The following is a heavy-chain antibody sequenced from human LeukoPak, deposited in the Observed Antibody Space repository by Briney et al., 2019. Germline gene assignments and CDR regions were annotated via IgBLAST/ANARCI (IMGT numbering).Heavy chain of an antibody. D-gene: IGHD6-19*01. CDR1: GFTFSGSA. Sequence: PGGSLRLSCAASGFTFSGSAMHWVRQASGKGLEWVGRIRSKANSYATAYAASVKGRFTISRDDSKNTAYLQMNSLKTGDTAVYYCTRLESSGWYNWFDPWGQGTLVTVSS. CDR2: IRSKANSYAT. J-gene: IGHJ5*02. CDR3: TRLESSGWYNWFDP. V-gene: IGHV3-73*01.